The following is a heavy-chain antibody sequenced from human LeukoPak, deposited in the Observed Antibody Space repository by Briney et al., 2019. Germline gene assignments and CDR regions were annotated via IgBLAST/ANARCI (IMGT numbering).Heavy chain of an antibody. V-gene: IGHV4-34*01. J-gene: IGHJ4*02. Sequence: SETLSLTCAVYGGSFSGYYWSWIRQPPGKGLEWIGEINHSGSTNYNPSPKSRVTISVDTSKNQFSLKLSSVTAADTAVYYCARVPGIAVAPFDCWGQGTLVTVSS. D-gene: IGHD6-19*01. CDR1: GGSFSGYY. CDR2: INHSGST. CDR3: ARVPGIAVAPFDC.